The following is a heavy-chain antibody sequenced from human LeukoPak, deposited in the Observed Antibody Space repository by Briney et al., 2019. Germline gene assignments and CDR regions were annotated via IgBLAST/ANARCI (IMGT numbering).Heavy chain of an antibody. Sequence: GGSLRLSCAASGFTFSSYGMHWVRQAPGRGLEWVAIIWYDGSNKYYADSVKGRFTISRDNSKNTLYLQMNSLRAEDTAVYYCASLRITMIVVVTRDAFDIWGQGTMVTVSS. CDR1: GFTFSSYG. J-gene: IGHJ3*02. CDR2: IWYDGSNK. V-gene: IGHV3-30*02. D-gene: IGHD3-22*01. CDR3: ASLRITMIVVVTRDAFDI.